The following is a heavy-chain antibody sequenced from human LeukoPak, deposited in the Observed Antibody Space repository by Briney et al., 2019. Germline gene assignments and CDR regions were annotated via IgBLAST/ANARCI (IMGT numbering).Heavy chain of an antibody. CDR1: GCTFTSYG. V-gene: IGHV1-8*02. Sequence: GASVKVSCKASGCTFTSYGISWVRQATGQGLEWMGWMNPNSGNTGYAQKFQGRVTMTRNTSISTAYMELSSLRSEDTAVYYCARGVWFGELSTDYWGQGTLVTVSS. CDR3: ARGVWFGELSTDY. J-gene: IGHJ4*02. CDR2: MNPNSGNT. D-gene: IGHD3-10*01.